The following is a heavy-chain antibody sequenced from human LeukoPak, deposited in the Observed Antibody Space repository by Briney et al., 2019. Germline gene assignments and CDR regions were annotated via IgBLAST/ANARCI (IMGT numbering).Heavy chain of an antibody. V-gene: IGHV1-18*01. CDR3: ARVPAARYNWFDP. CDR2: ISAYNGNT. J-gene: IGHJ5*02. Sequence: GASVKVSCKASGYTFTSYGISWVRQAPGQGLEWMGWISAYNGNTNYAQNLQGRVTMTTDTSTSTAYMELRSLRPDDTAVYYCARVPAARYNWFDPWGQGTLVTVSS. D-gene: IGHD2-2*01. CDR1: GYTFTSYG.